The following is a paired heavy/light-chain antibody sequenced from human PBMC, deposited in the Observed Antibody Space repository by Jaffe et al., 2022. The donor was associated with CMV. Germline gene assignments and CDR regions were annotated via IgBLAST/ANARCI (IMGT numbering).Heavy chain of an antibody. D-gene: IGHD6-13*01. Sequence: QVQLHQWGAGVLKPSETLSLTCGVSDGSFSGYPWFWIRQPPGKGLEWIGRFTHTGSTDYNPSLKNRVTISIDTSKNHFSLEMTSVTAADTAMYYCATLRGAAADDGLDVWGQGTMVIVS. V-gene: IGHV4-34*01. CDR3: ATLRGAAADDGLDV. CDR2: FTHTGST. J-gene: IGHJ3*01. CDR1: DGSFSGYP.
Light chain of an antibody. CDR1: QSVGSS. V-gene: IGKV6-21*01. CDR2: YTS. J-gene: IGKJ1*01. Sequence: ENVLTQSPTFQSGAPKETVTITCRASQSVGSSLHWYQQRPGQSPKLLIKYTSQSFSGVPSRFSGSGSGTDFTLTISGLEAEDAATYYCHQTSTLPQTFGQGTTVEIK. CDR3: HQTSTLPQT.